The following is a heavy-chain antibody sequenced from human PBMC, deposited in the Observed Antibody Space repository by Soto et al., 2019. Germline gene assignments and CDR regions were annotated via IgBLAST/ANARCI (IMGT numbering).Heavy chain of an antibody. CDR2: IYYSGST. V-gene: IGHV4-59*01. CDR1: GGSISSYY. Sequence: SETLSLTCTVSGGSISSYYWSWIRQPPGKGLEWIGYIYYSGSTNYNPSLKSRVTISIDTSKNQFSLKLSSVTAADTAVYYCARAEAAADPNPLARYFDYWGQGTLVTVSS. J-gene: IGHJ4*02. CDR3: ARAEAAADPNPLARYFDY. D-gene: IGHD6-13*01.